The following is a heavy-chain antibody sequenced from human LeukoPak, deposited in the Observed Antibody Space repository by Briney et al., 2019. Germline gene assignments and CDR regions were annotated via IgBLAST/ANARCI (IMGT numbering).Heavy chain of an antibody. CDR1: SGSISSHNHH. J-gene: IGHJ4*02. D-gene: IGHD5-24*01. Sequence: SETLSLTCSVSSGSISSHNHHWDRIRQPPGNGLEWIGSIHHSGVTYSNPSLRSRLTLSVDMSKNHFSLNLSSVTAADTAVYYCARRDDSFDSWGPGTLVTVSS. V-gene: IGHV4-39*02. CDR3: ARRDDSFDS. CDR2: IHHSGVT.